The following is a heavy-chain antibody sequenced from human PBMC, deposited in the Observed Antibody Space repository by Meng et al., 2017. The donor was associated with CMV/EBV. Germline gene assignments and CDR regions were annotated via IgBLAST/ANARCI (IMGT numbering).Heavy chain of an antibody. J-gene: IGHJ4*02. CDR3: ASAEGGDYFDY. Sequence: GGSLRLSCAVSGFTFSSYWMSWVRQAPGKGLEWVANIKQDGSEKYYVDSVKGRFTISRDNAKNSLYLQMNSLGAEDTAVYYCASAEGGDYFDYWGQGTLVTVSS. CDR1: GFTFSSYW. V-gene: IGHV3-7*01. D-gene: IGHD1-14*01. CDR2: IKQDGSEK.